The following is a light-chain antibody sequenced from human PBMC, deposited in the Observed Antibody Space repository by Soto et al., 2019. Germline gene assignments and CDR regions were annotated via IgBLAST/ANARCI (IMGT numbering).Light chain of an antibody. V-gene: IGKV3-11*01. CDR3: QQRSNWAWDN. CDR2: DAS. J-gene: IGKJ2*01. CDR1: QSVSSY. Sequence: EIVLTQSPATLSLSPGERATLSCRASQSVSSYLAWYQQKPGQAPRLLIYDASNRATGIPARFSGSGSGTDFTLTISSLEPEDFAVYSCQQRSNWAWDNFGQGTKLEIK.